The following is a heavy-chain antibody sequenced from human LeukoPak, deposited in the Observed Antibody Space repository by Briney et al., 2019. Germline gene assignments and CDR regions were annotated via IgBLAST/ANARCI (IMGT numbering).Heavy chain of an antibody. CDR2: ISPWSDYI. D-gene: IGHD3-22*01. J-gene: IGHJ4*02. V-gene: IGHV3-21*01. CDR1: GFDFSSYS. CDR3: ARDLSWYYNISHFPPQGEIFDY. Sequence: GGSLRLSCAASGFDFSSYSMNWVRQAPGKGLVWVSAISPWSDYIYYVDSVKGRFTISRDNSKNTLYLQMDSLRAEDTAVYYCARDLSWYYNISHFPPQGEIFDYWGQGTLVTISS.